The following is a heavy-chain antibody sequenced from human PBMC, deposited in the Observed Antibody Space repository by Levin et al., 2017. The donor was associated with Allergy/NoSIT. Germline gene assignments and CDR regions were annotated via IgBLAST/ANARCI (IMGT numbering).Heavy chain of an antibody. CDR1: GFTFSSYG. J-gene: IGHJ2*01. V-gene: IGHV3-33*01. CDR3: ARIANRDWYFDL. Sequence: PGGSLRLSCAASGFTFSSYGMHWVRQAPGKGLEWVAVIWYDGSNKYYADSVKGRFTISRDNSKNTLYLQMNSLRAEDTAVYYCARIANRDWYFDLWGRGTLVTVSS. CDR2: IWYDGSNK. D-gene: IGHD1-14*01.